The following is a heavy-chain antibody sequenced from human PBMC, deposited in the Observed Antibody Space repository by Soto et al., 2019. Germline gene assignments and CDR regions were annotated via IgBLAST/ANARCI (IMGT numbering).Heavy chain of an antibody. CDR3: ARDAWGSSSSFIFY. CDR2: IYYSGST. V-gene: IGHV4-59*01. J-gene: IGHJ4*02. CDR1: GGSISSYY. Sequence: PSETLSLTCTVSGGSISSYYWSWIRQPPGKGLEWIGYIYYSGSTNYNPSLKSRVTISVDTSKNQFSLKLSSVTAADTAVYYCARDAWGSSSSFIFYWGQGTLVTVS. D-gene: IGHD6-6*01.